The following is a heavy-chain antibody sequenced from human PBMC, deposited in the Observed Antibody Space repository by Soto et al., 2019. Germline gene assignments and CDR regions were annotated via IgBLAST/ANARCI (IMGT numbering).Heavy chain of an antibody. V-gene: IGHV4-59*01. D-gene: IGHD6-19*01. Sequence: SETLSLTCTVSGGSISSYYWSWIRQPPGKGLEWIGYIYYSGSTKYNPSLKSRVTISVDTSKNQFSLKLSSVTAADTAVYYCARVTPGYSSGWYYFEYWGQGTLVTVS. CDR1: GGSISSYY. CDR3: ARVTPGYSSGWYYFEY. CDR2: IYYSGST. J-gene: IGHJ4*02.